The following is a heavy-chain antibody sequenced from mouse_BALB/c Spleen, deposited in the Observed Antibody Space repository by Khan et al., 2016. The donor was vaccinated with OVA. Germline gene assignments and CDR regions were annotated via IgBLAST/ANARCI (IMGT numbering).Heavy chain of an antibody. J-gene: IGHJ3*01. D-gene: IGHD1-1*01. Sequence: VQLVESGPGLVAPSQSLSITCTVSGFSLTNYGVHWVRQPPREGLEWLGVIWAGGSTNYNSALMSRLSISKDNSKSQVFLKMNSLQTNDTVMYYCARPYYGSAWFAYWGQGTLVTVSA. CDR2: IWAGGST. V-gene: IGHV2-9*02. CDR3: ARPYYGSAWFAY. CDR1: GFSLTNYG.